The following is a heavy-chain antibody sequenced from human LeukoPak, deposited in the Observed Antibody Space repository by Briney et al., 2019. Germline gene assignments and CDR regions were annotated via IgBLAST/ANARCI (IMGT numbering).Heavy chain of an antibody. Sequence: GGSLRLSCAASGFTFTSYAMSWVRQAPGKGLEWVSLISGSGGRTYYADSVKGRFTISRDNSKNILFLQMSSLRADDTAIYYCARQVGFCSDSTCYFDYWGQGALVTVSS. CDR1: GFTFTSYA. CDR2: ISGSGGRT. V-gene: IGHV3-23*01. D-gene: IGHD3-22*01. J-gene: IGHJ4*02. CDR3: ARQVGFCSDSTCYFDY.